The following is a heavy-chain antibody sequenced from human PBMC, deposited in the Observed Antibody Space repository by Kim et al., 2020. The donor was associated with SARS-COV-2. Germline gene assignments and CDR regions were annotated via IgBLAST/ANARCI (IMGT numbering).Heavy chain of an antibody. J-gene: IGHJ6*02. Sequence: WGSLRLSCAVSGFTFSSYGMHWVRQAPGKGLEWVAVISYDGSNKNYVDSLKGRSIISRDNSKNTLSLQMNSPRAEDTAVYYCARDIASYSSGWIYYYYGMGVWGQGATVTVSS. V-gene: IGHV3-30*04. CDR3: ARDIASYSSGWIYYYYGMGV. D-gene: IGHD6-19*01. CDR1: GFTFSSYG. CDR2: ISYDGSNK.